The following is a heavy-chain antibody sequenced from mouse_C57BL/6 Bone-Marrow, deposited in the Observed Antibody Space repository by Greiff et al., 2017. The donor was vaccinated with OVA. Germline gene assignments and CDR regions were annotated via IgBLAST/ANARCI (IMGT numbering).Heavy chain of an antibody. J-gene: IGHJ1*03. CDR2: INPNYGTT. D-gene: IGHD1-1*01. CDR1: GYSFTDYN. CDR3: AFYYGGSYRYFDV. V-gene: IGHV1-39*01. Sequence: VQLQQSEPELVKPGASVKISCKASGYSFTDYNMNWVKQSNGKSLEWIGVINPNYGTTSYNQKFKGKATLTVDQSSSTAYMQLNSLTSEDSAVYYCAFYYGGSYRYFDVWGTGTTVTVSS.